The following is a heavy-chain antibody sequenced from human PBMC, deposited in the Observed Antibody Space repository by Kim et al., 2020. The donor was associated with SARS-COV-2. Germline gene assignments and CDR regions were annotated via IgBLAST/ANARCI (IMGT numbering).Heavy chain of an antibody. Sequence: SETLSLTCTVSGGSISSYYWSWIRQPPGKGLEWIGYIYYSGSTNYNPSLKSRVTISVDTSKNQFSLKLSSVTAADTAVYYCARVIGVFSWSYYYYMDVWGKGTTVTVSS. CDR2: IYYSGST. V-gene: IGHV4-59*01. CDR3: ARVIGVFSWSYYYYMDV. D-gene: IGHD6-13*01. CDR1: GGSISSYY. J-gene: IGHJ6*03.